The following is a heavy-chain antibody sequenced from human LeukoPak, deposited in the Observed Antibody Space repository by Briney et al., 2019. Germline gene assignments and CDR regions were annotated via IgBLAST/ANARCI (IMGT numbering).Heavy chain of an antibody. D-gene: IGHD6-13*01. CDR1: GYTFTGYY. CDR3: ARDEPYSSSWYWSPPDY. J-gene: IGHJ4*02. Sequence: PVASVKVSCKASGYTFTGYYMHWVRQAPGQGLEWMGWINPNSGGTNYAQKFQGRVTMTRDTSISTAYMELSRLRSDDTAVYYCARDEPYSSSWYWSPPDYWGQGTLVTVSS. V-gene: IGHV1-2*02. CDR2: INPNSGGT.